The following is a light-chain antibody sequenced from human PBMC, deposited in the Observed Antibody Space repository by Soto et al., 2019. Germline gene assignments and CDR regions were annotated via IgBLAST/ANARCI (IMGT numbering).Light chain of an antibody. Sequence: IVLTQSPRTLSLSPGERATVSCRASQSVASLYLAWYPQKPGQAPRLLIFGASSRESGIPDRFSGSGAGPEFTRTTSRLEPEDFELDYCQHYGDSSWTFGQGTKVDIK. CDR1: QSVASLY. J-gene: IGKJ1*01. V-gene: IGKV3-20*01. CDR3: QHYGDSSWT. CDR2: GAS.